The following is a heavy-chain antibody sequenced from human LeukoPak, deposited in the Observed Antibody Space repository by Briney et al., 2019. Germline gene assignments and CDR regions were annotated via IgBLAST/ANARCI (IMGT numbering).Heavy chain of an antibody. Sequence: GGSLRLSCAASGFTFSSYSMNWVRQAPGKGLEWVSYISSSSSTISYADSVKGRFTISRDNAKHSLYLQMNSLRAEDTAVYYCAKAGIRGWYEIYYMDVWGKGTTVTVSS. D-gene: IGHD6-19*01. V-gene: IGHV3-48*01. CDR1: GFTFSSYS. J-gene: IGHJ6*03. CDR3: AKAGIRGWYEIYYMDV. CDR2: ISSSSSTI.